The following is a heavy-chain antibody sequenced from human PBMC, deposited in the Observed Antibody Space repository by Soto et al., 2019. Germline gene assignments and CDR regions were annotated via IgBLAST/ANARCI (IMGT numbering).Heavy chain of an antibody. D-gene: IGHD1-26*01. Sequence: QVQLVESGGGVVQPGRSLRLSCAASGFTFSSYAMHWVRQAPGKGLEWVAVISYDGSNKYYADSVKGRSTTSRDNSKNTLYLQMNSLRAEDTAVYYCASEDGSSRGISYWGQGTLVTVSS. V-gene: IGHV3-30-3*01. CDR2: ISYDGSNK. CDR1: GFTFSSYA. J-gene: IGHJ4*02. CDR3: ASEDGSSRGISY.